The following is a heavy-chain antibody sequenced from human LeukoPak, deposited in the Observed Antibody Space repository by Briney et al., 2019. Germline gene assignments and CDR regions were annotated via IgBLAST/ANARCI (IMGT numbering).Heavy chain of an antibody. CDR2: IYTSGST. Sequence: SETLSLTCTVSGGSISSGSYYWSWIRQPDGKGLEWIGRIYTSGSTSYNPSLKSRATISVDTSKNQFSLKLSSVTAADTAVYYCAGNYYGSGSYYSEDRYWGQGTLVTVSS. V-gene: IGHV4-61*02. D-gene: IGHD3-10*01. CDR1: GGSISSGSYY. CDR3: AGNYYGSGSYYSEDRY. J-gene: IGHJ4*02.